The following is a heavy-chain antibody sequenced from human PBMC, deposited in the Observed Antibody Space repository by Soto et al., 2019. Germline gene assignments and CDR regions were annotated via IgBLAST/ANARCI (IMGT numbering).Heavy chain of an antibody. D-gene: IGHD3-10*01. J-gene: IGHJ3*01. CDR1: GGSISSYY. CDR3: ARRPGFGHAFDV. Sequence: PSETLSLTCTVSGGSISSYYWNWIRQPPGKGLEWIGYVYNNVRTNYNPSLKSRVTISIDMSKLQFSLNLDSVTASDTAVYYCARRPGFGHAFDVWGQGTMVTVSS. V-gene: IGHV4-59*08. CDR2: VYNNVRT.